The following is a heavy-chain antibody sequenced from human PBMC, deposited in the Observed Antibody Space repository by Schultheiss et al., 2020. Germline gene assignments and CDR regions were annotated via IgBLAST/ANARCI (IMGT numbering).Heavy chain of an antibody. CDR2: IYHSGST. J-gene: IGHJ4*02. CDR1: GGSISSGDYY. V-gene: IGHV4-30-4*01. CDR3: ARAVLSGSYVI. D-gene: IGHD1-26*01. Sequence: SETLSLTCTVSGGSISSGDYYWSWIRQPPGKGLEWIGEIYHSGSTNYNPSLKSRVTISVDKSKNQFSLKLSSVTAADTAVYYCARAVLSGSYVIWGKGTLVTVAS.